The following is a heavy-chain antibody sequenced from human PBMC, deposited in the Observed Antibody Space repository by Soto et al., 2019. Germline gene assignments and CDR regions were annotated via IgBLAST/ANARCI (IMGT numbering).Heavy chain of an antibody. J-gene: IGHJ6*02. CDR3: AAGGHTPHPELHYYYGMDV. CDR1: GFTFTSSA. V-gene: IGHV1-58*01. CDR2: IVVGSGNT. D-gene: IGHD1-26*01. Sequence: SVKVSCKASGFTFTSSAVQWVRQARGQRLEWIGWIVVGSGNTNYAQKFQERVTITRDMSTSTAYMELSSLRSEDTAVYYCAAGGHTPHPELHYYYGMDVWGQGTTV.